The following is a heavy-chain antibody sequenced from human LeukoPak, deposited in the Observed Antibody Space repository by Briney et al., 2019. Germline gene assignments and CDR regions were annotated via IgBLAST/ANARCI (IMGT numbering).Heavy chain of an antibody. CDR1: GYTFTGYY. J-gene: IGHJ6*03. Sequence: ASVKVSCKASGYTFTGYYIHWVRQAPGQGLEWMGWINLNSGDPNYAQKFQGRVTMTRDTSISTAYMELSRLRSDDTALYYCARGVAGTYYYYYMDVWGKGTTVTVSS. CDR2: INLNSGDP. V-gene: IGHV1-2*02. D-gene: IGHD6-19*01. CDR3: ARGVAGTYYYYYMDV.